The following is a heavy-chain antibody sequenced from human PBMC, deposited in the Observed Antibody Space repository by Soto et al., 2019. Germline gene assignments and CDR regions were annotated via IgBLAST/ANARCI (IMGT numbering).Heavy chain of an antibody. D-gene: IGHD1-1*01. Sequence: QVQLQESGPGLVKPSQTLSLICSVSGGSITSASYHWTWIRQHPGRGLEWLAHIYYSGRTYYNPSLKGRATISIDTSKNQFSLNVSSVTAADTAVYYCAREVIVNWNRANYYDYWGQGSWSPSPQ. V-gene: IGHV4-31*03. J-gene: IGHJ4*02. CDR3: AREVIVNWNRANYYDY. CDR1: GGSITSASYH. CDR2: IYYSGRT.